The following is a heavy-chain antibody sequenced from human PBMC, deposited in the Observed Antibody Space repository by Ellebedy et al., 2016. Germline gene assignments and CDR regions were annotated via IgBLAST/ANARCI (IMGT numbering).Heavy chain of an antibody. V-gene: IGHV3-9*01. CDR2: ISWNSGSI. J-gene: IGHJ4*02. D-gene: IGHD5-18*01. CDR1: GFTFDDYA. CDR3: AKDRGTAMAN. Sequence: GGSLRLXXAASGFTFDDYAMHWVRQAPGKGLEWVSGISWNSGSIGYADSVKGRFTISRDNAKNSLYLQMNSLRAEDTALYYCAKDRGTAMANWGQGTLVTVSS.